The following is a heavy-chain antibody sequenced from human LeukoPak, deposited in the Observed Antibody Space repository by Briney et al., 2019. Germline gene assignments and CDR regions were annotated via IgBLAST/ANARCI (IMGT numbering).Heavy chain of an antibody. CDR1: GGSISSYY. J-gene: IGHJ6*03. V-gene: IGHV4-59*08. CDR2: IYYSGST. Sequence: SETLSLTCTVSGGSISSYYWSWIRQPPGKGLEWIGYIYYSGSTNYNPSLKSRVTISVDTSKNQFSLKLSSVTAADTAVYYCARRTTQSTPYYYYYMDVWGKGTTVTVAS. CDR3: ARRTTQSTPYYYYYMDV. D-gene: IGHD2-2*01.